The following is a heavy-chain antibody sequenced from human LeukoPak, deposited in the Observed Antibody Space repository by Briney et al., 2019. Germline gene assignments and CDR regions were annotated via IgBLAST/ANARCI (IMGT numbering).Heavy chain of an antibody. CDR1: GYSISSGYY. V-gene: IGHV4-38-2*02. CDR2: IYHSGST. D-gene: IGHD3-9*01. Sequence: SETLSLTCTVSGYSISSGYYWGWIRPPPGKGLEWIGSIYHSGSTYYNPSLKTRVTISLDTSRNQFSLKLSSVTAADTAVYYCARAYYDILTGYFNLSGGDAFDIWGQGTLVTVSS. J-gene: IGHJ3*02. CDR3: ARAYYDILTGYFNLSGGDAFDI.